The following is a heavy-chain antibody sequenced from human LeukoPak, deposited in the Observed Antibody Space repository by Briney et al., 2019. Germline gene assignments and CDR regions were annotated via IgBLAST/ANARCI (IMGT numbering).Heavy chain of an antibody. J-gene: IGHJ5*02. CDR2: INHSGST. Sequence: PSETLSLTCAVYGGSFSGYYWSWIRQPPGKGLEWIGEINHSGSTNYNPSLKSRVTISVDTSKNQFSLKRSSVTAADTAVYYCARGQAYIAARRINWFDPWGQGTLVTVSS. V-gene: IGHV4-34*01. D-gene: IGHD6-6*01. CDR1: GGSFSGYY. CDR3: ARGQAYIAARRINWFDP.